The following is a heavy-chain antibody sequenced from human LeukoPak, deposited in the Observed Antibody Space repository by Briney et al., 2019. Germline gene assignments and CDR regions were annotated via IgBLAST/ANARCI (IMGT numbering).Heavy chain of an antibody. D-gene: IGHD3-3*01. Sequence: GGSLRLSCAASGFTFSSYSMNWVRQAPGKGLEWVSSISSSSSYIYYADSVKGRFTISRDNAKNSLYLQMNSLRAEDTAVYYRARDRITIFGVVEDLFDYWGQGTLVTVSS. V-gene: IGHV3-21*01. CDR3: ARDRITIFGVVEDLFDY. CDR2: ISSSSSYI. CDR1: GFTFSSYS. J-gene: IGHJ4*02.